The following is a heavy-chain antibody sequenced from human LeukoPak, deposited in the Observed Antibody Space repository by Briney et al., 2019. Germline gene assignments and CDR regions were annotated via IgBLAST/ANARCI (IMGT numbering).Heavy chain of an antibody. Sequence: ASVKVSCKASGYTFTSYDINWVRQATGQGLEWMGWMNPNGGNTGYAQKFQGRVTITRNTSISTAYMELSSLRSEDTAVYYCARVNYDYVWGSYRLFDYWGQGTLVTVSS. J-gene: IGHJ4*02. D-gene: IGHD3-16*02. V-gene: IGHV1-8*03. CDR2: MNPNGGNT. CDR1: GYTFTSYD. CDR3: ARVNYDYVWGSYRLFDY.